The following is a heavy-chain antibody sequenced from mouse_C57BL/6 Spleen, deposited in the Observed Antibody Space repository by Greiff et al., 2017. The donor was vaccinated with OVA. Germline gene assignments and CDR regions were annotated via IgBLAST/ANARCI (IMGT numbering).Heavy chain of an antibody. D-gene: IGHD1-1*01. J-gene: IGHJ2*01. CDR3: ASNGHYYGSPFDY. V-gene: IGHV1-76*01. CDR2: IYPGSGNT. Sequence: QVQLKESGAELVRPGASVKLSCKASGYTFTDYYINWVKQRPGQGLEWIARIYPGSGNTYYNEKFKGKATLTAEKSSSTAYMQLSSLTSEDSAVYFCASNGHYYGSPFDYWGQGTTLTVSS. CDR1: GYTFTDYY.